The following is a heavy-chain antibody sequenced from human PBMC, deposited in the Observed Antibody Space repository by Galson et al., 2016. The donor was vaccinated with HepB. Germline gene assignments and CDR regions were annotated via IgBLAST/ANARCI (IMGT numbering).Heavy chain of an antibody. V-gene: IGHV4-34*01. CDR3: ARALYWNHFDH. D-gene: IGHD2/OR15-2a*01. Sequence: SETLSLTCAMSGGSFSGYYWNWIRQTPGKGLEWIGEINHGGVTTYNAALKSRVTISVDRSLNQVSLTLRALTAADTAMYFCARALYWNHFDHWGQGALVTVSS. CDR1: GGSFSGYY. J-gene: IGHJ4*02. CDR2: INHGGVT.